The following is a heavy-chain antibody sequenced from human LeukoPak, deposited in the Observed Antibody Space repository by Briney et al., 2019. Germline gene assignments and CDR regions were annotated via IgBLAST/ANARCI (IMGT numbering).Heavy chain of an antibody. CDR1: GYTFTNYG. Sequence: ASVKVSCKASGYTFTNYGISWVRQAPGQGLERMGGISAYNGNTNYAQKLQGRVTMTTDTSTSTAYMELRSLRSDDTAVYYCARDKAAVVVPAATIDYWGQGTLVTVSS. J-gene: IGHJ4*02. CDR3: ARDKAAVVVPAATIDY. CDR2: ISAYNGNT. D-gene: IGHD2-2*01. V-gene: IGHV1-18*04.